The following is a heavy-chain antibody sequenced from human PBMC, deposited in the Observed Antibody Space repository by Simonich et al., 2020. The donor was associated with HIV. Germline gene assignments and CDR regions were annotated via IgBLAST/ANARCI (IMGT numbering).Heavy chain of an antibody. CDR1: GGTFSSYA. Sequence: QVQLVQSGAEVKKPGSSVKVSCKASGGTFSSYAISWVRQAPGQGLEWMGRFIPIFGTSNYAQKFQGRVTITVDESPGTAYMELNSLTSEDTAIYYCAREDFGDYGGKHFDYWGQGTLVTVSS. D-gene: IGHD4-17*01. V-gene: IGHV1-69*13. CDR2: FIPIFGTS. J-gene: IGHJ4*02. CDR3: AREDFGDYGGKHFDY.